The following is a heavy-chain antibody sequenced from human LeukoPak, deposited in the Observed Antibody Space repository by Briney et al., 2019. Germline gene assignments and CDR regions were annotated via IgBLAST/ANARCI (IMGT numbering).Heavy chain of an antibody. J-gene: IGHJ4*02. CDR3: ARGGVVPAAIDY. D-gene: IGHD2-2*01. CDR2: IIPILGIA. CDR1: GGTFSSYA. V-gene: IGHV1-69*04. Sequence: SVKVSCKASGGTFSSYAISWVRQAPGQGLEWMGRIIPILGIANYAQKFQGRVTITADKSTSTAYMELSSLRSEDTAVYYCARGGVVPAAIDYWGQGTLVTVST.